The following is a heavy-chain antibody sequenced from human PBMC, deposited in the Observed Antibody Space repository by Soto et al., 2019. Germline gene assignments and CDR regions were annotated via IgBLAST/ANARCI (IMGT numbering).Heavy chain of an antibody. CDR3: ATVAPFPRYDSSGYYFDY. V-gene: IGHV1-24*01. CDR2: FDPEDGET. Sequence: GASVKVSCKASGYTLTELSMHWVRQAPGKGLEWMGGFDPEDGETIYAQKFQGRVTMTEDTSTDTAYMELSSLRSEDTAVYYCATVAPFPRYDSSGYYFDYWGQGTLVTVSS. CDR1: GYTLTELS. J-gene: IGHJ4*02. D-gene: IGHD3-22*01.